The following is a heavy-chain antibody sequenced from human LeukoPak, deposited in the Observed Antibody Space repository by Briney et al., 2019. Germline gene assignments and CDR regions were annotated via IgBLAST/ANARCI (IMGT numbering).Heavy chain of an antibody. J-gene: IGHJ6*02. CDR2: INPNSGGT. V-gene: IGHV1-2*02. Sequence: ASVKVSCKASGYTFTGYYMHWVRQAPGQGLEWMGWINPNSGGTNYAQKFQGRVTMTRDTSISTAYMELSRPRSDDTAVYYCARDRAVAGPSYYYYYGMDVWGQGTTVTVSS. CDR1: GYTFTGYY. CDR3: ARDRAVAGPSYYYYYGMDV. D-gene: IGHD6-19*01.